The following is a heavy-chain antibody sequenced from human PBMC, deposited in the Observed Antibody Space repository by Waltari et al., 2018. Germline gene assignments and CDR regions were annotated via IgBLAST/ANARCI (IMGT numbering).Heavy chain of an antibody. Sequence: QLQLQESGPGLVKPSETLSLTCTVSGGSISSSSYYWGWIRQPPGKGLEWIGSLYYSGSTYYNPSLKSRVTISVYTSKNQFSLKLSSVTAADTAVYYCASTANYGSAPTAVYWGQGTLVTVSS. V-gene: IGHV4-39*01. CDR3: ASTANYGSAPTAVY. D-gene: IGHD3-10*01. CDR2: LYYSGST. J-gene: IGHJ4*02. CDR1: GGSISSSSYY.